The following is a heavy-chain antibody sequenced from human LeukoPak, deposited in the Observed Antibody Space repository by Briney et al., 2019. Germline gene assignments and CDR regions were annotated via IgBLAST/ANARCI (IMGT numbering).Heavy chain of an antibody. CDR1: GFTSSSYG. J-gene: IGHJ4*02. Sequence: GGSLRLSCAASGFTSSSYGMHWVRQAPGRGLEWVAVISYDGSNKYYADSVKGRFTISRGNAKNSLYLQMNSLRAEDTAVYYCARDHMVRGGFYFRGQGTLVTVSS. V-gene: IGHV3-30*03. D-gene: IGHD3-10*01. CDR2: ISYDGSNK. CDR3: ARDHMVRGGFYF.